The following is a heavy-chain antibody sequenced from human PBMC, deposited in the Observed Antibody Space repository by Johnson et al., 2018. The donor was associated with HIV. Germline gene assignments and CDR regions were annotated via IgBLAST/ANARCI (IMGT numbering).Heavy chain of an antibody. J-gene: IGHJ3*02. D-gene: IGHD7-27*01. CDR1: GFTFDDYG. CDR2: ISYDGSNK. CDR3: ARQLGSDAFDI. Sequence: QVQLVESGGGVVRPGGSLRLSCAASGFTFDDYGMSWVRQAPGKGLEWVAVISYDGSNKYYVDSVKGRFTISRDKSKNTLYLQMNSLRAEDTAVYYCARQLGSDAFDIWGQGTMVTVSS. V-gene: IGHV3-30*03.